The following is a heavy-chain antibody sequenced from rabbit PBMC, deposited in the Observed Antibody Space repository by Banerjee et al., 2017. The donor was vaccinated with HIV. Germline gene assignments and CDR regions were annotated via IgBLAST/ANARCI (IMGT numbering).Heavy chain of an antibody. CDR3: ARAHPGYVGDGWFTYGL. Sequence: QEQLEESGGDLVTPEGSLTITCTASGFSFSNGYVMCWVRQDPGKGLEWIACINTISGDTVYATWAKGRFTISKASWTTVTLQMTSLTAADTATYFCARAHPGYVGDGWFTYGLWGQGTLVTV. J-gene: IGHJ4*01. CDR2: INTISGDT. V-gene: IGHV1S45*01. CDR1: GFSFSNGYV. D-gene: IGHD7-1*01.